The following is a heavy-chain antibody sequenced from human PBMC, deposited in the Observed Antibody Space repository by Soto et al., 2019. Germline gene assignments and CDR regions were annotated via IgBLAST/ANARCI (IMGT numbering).Heavy chain of an antibody. D-gene: IGHD3-16*01. Sequence: ASLKVSCKASGYSFTGYYIHWVRQAPGPGLEWMGWINPKNGDTTYAQKFQGLVTMTGDTSISTVYMELSRLRSDDTAVYYCARRGGYYDYWAQGTLVNVSS. V-gene: IGHV1-2*04. CDR3: ARRGGYYDY. J-gene: IGHJ4*02. CDR1: GYSFTGYY. CDR2: INPKNGDT.